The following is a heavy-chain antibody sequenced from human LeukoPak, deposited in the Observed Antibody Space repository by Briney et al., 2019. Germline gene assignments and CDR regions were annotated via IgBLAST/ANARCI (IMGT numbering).Heavy chain of an antibody. CDR1: GYTFTGYY. Sequence: ASVKVSCKASGYTFTGYYMHWVRQASGQGLEWMGWINPNSGGTNYAQKFQGGVTMTRDTSISTAYMELSRLRSDDTAVYYCARGGYYGSGSYNWFDPWGQGTLVTVSS. CDR2: INPNSGGT. CDR3: ARGGYYGSGSYNWFDP. V-gene: IGHV1-2*02. D-gene: IGHD3-10*01. J-gene: IGHJ5*02.